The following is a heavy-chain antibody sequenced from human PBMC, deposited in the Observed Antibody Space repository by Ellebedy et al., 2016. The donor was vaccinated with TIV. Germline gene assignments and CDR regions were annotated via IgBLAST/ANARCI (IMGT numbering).Heavy chain of an antibody. J-gene: IGHJ4*02. Sequence: SETLSLTXAVYGGSFSGYYWNWIRQPPGKGLEWIGEIDHSGSTHYNPSLKSRVTMSVETSKNQFSLKMSSVTASDTAFYYCARRSSEWAYSGYDRHFDYWGQGALVTVSS. CDR2: IDHSGST. D-gene: IGHD5-12*01. CDR3: ARRSSEWAYSGYDRHFDY. CDR1: GGSFSGYY. V-gene: IGHV4-34*01.